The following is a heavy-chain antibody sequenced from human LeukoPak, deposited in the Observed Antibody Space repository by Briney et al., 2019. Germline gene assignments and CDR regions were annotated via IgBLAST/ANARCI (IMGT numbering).Heavy chain of an antibody. Sequence: PSETLSLTCAVYGGSFSDYNWTWIRQPPGKGLEWIGEIGHNGTTNYNPSLKGRVTISLDTSKNQFSLKLTSVTAADTAVYYCARLGDSSGYYYYYYYMDVWGKGTTVTVSS. V-gene: IGHV4-34*01. CDR1: GGSFSDYN. CDR3: ARLGDSSGYYYYYYYMDV. CDR2: IGHNGTT. D-gene: IGHD3-22*01. J-gene: IGHJ6*03.